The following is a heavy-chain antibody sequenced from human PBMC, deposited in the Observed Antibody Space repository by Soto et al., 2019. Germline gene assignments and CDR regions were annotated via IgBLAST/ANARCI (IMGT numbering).Heavy chain of an antibody. V-gene: IGHV3-30-3*01. CDR2: ISYDGSNK. Sequence: QVQLVESGGGVVQPGRSLRLSCTASGFTFSSYAMHWVRQAPGKGLEWVAVISYDGSNKYYADSGKGRFTISRDNSKNTMYLQMNSLRVEDTAVYYCARPYSSGWYGDLDYWGQGTLVTVSS. D-gene: IGHD6-19*01. CDR1: GFTFSSYA. CDR3: ARPYSSGWYGDLDY. J-gene: IGHJ4*02.